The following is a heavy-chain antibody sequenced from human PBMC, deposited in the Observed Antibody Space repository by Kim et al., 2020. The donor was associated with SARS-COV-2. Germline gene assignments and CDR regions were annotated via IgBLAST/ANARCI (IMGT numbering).Heavy chain of an antibody. CDR3: ANSGSGYYFDY. CDR2: ISYDGSNK. Sequence: GGSLRLSCAASGFTFSSYGMHWVRQAPGKGLEWVAVISYDGSNKYYADSVKGRFTISRDNSKNTLYLQMNSLRAEDTAVYYCANSGSGYYFDYWGQGTLVTVSS. V-gene: IGHV3-30*18. J-gene: IGHJ4*02. CDR1: GFTFSSYG. D-gene: IGHD1-26*01.